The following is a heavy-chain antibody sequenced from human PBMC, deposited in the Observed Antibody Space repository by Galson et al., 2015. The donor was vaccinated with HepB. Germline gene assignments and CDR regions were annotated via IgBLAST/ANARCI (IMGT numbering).Heavy chain of an antibody. D-gene: IGHD2-2*01. V-gene: IGHV1-69*13. Sequence: SVKVSCKASGGTFSSYAISWVRQAPGQGLEWMGGIIPIFGTANYAQKFQGRVTITADESTSTAYMELSSLRSEDTAVYYCARFGADIVVVPAATGYFDLWGRGTLVTVSS. CDR1: GGTFSSYA. CDR3: ARFGADIVVVPAATGYFDL. CDR2: IIPIFGTA. J-gene: IGHJ2*01.